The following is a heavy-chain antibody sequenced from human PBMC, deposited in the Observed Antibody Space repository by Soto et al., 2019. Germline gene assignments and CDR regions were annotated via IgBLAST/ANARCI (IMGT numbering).Heavy chain of an antibody. D-gene: IGHD5-12*01. Sequence: GSLRLSCAASGFTFSSYAMSWVRQAPGKGLEWVSAISGSGGSTCYADSVKGRFTISRDNSKNTLYLQMNSLRAEDTAVYYCAKVMEMATILGVNWFDPWGQGTLVTVSS. V-gene: IGHV3-23*01. CDR2: ISGSGGST. J-gene: IGHJ5*02. CDR1: GFTFSSYA. CDR3: AKVMEMATILGVNWFDP.